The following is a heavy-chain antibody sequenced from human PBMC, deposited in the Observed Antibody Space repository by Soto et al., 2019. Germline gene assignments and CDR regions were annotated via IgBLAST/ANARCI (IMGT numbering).Heavy chain of an antibody. CDR1: GFTFSSYW. D-gene: IGHD3-22*01. Sequence: EVQLVEAGGGLVQPGGSLRLSCAASGFTFSSYWMHWVRQAPGKGLVWVSRINSDGSSTSYADSVKGRFTISRDNAKNTLYLQMNSLRAEDTAVYYCARAYDSSPMYYYYGMDVWGQGTTVTVSS. V-gene: IGHV3-74*01. CDR2: INSDGSST. J-gene: IGHJ6*02. CDR3: ARAYDSSPMYYYYGMDV.